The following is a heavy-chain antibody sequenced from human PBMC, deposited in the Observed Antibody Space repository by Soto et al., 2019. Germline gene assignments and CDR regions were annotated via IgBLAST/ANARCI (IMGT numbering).Heavy chain of an antibody. CDR2: IYYSGST. CDR1: GVSISSSSYY. D-gene: IGHD5-18*01. Sequence: PSETLSLTCTVSGVSISSSSYYWGWIRQPPGKGLEWIGSIYYSGSTYYNPSLKSRVTISVDTSKNQFSLKLSSVTAADTAVYYCARHTAMAHNWFDPWGQGTLVTVSS. CDR3: ARHTAMAHNWFDP. J-gene: IGHJ5*02. V-gene: IGHV4-39*01.